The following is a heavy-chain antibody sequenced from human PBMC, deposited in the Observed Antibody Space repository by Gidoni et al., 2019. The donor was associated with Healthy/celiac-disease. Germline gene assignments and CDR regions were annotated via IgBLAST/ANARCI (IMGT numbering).Heavy chain of an antibody. V-gene: IGHV5-51*01. J-gene: IGHJ1*01. Sequence: EVQPVQSGAEVKKHGESLKISCKGSGYSFNSYWIGWGRQMPVKGLEWLWIIYPGDFDTRSSPSFQGQVTISADKSISAAYLQWSSLKASDTAMYYCARHGVTMSYFQHWGQGTLVTVSS. CDR2: IYPGDFDT. D-gene: IGHD3-10*02. CDR1: GYSFNSYW. CDR3: ARHGVTMSYFQH.